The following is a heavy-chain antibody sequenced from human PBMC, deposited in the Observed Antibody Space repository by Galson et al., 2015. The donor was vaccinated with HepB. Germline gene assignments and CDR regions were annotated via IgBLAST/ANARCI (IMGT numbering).Heavy chain of an antibody. CDR2: FDPEDGET. V-gene: IGHV1-24*01. CDR3: ATVTKQWLVTYYYYGMDV. D-gene: IGHD6-19*01. Sequence: SVKVSCKVSGYTLTELSMHWVRQAPGKGLEWMGGFDPEDGETIYAQKFQGRVTMTEDTSTDTAYMELSSLRSEDTAVYYCATVTKQWLVTYYYYGMDVWGQGTTVTVSS. CDR1: GYTLTELS. J-gene: IGHJ6*02.